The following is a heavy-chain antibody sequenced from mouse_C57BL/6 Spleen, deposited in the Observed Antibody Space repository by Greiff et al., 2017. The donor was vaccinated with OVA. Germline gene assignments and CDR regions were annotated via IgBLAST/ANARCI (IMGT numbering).Heavy chain of an antibody. Sequence: VQLQQSGAELVRPGTSVKMSCKASGYTFTNYWIGWAKQRPGHGLEWIGDIYPGGGYTNYNEKFKGKATLTVDKSSSTAYMQFSSLTSEDSAIYYCAVATGERAWFAYWGQGTLVTVSA. D-gene: IGHD1-1*01. J-gene: IGHJ3*01. CDR3: AVATGERAWFAY. CDR2: IYPGGGYT. V-gene: IGHV1-63*01. CDR1: GYTFTNYW.